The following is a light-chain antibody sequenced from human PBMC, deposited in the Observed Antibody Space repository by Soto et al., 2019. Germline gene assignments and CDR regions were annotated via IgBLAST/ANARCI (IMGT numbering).Light chain of an antibody. Sequence: DIQITQSPSTLSASVGDRVTITCRASQSIKSWLAWYQQKPGKAPKLLIYKASSLESGVPSRFSGNQSGTEFTLTISSLQPDDFATYYCQQYNSYSALTFGGGTTVEI. CDR3: QQYNSYSALT. CDR2: KAS. J-gene: IGKJ4*01. V-gene: IGKV1-5*03. CDR1: QSIKSW.